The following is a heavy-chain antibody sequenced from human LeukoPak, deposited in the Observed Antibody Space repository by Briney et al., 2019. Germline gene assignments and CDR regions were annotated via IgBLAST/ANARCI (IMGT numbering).Heavy chain of an antibody. J-gene: IGHJ4*02. CDR1: GFTFSSYE. CDR2: ISSSGSTI. CDR3: ARDQLITTVTHFDY. V-gene: IGHV3-48*03. D-gene: IGHD4-17*01. Sequence: GGSLRLSCAASGFTFSSYEMNWVRQAPGKGLEWVSYISSSGSTIYYADSVKGRFTISRDNAKNSLYLQMNSLRAEDTAVYYCARDQLITTVTHFDYWGRGTLVTVSS.